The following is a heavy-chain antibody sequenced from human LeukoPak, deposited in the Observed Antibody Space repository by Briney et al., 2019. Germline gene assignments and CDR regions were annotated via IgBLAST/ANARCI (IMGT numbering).Heavy chain of an antibody. D-gene: IGHD3-10*01. Sequence: PSETLSLTCTVSGGSISSSSYYWGWIRQPPGKGLEWIGSIYYSGSTYHNPSLKSRVTISVDTSKNQFSLRLSSVTAADTAVYYCARAGGSGTVDYWGQGTLVTVSS. CDR2: IYYSGST. V-gene: IGHV4-39*01. CDR3: ARAGGSGTVDY. CDR1: GGSISSSSYY. J-gene: IGHJ4*02.